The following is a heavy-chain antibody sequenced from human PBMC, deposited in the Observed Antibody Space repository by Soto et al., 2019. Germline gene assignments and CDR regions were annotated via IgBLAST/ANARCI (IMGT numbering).Heavy chain of an antibody. CDR2: ILHDGNNK. CDR3: VSENYYYGMDV. CDR1: GFTFSNYI. Sequence: PGGSLRLSCAASGFTFSNYIMHWVRQAPGKGLEWVAIILHDGNNKYYADSVKGRFTISRDNSKNTVYLQMNSLRAEDTAVYYCVSENYYYGMDVWGQRTTVTVSS. J-gene: IGHJ6*02. V-gene: IGHV3-30*14.